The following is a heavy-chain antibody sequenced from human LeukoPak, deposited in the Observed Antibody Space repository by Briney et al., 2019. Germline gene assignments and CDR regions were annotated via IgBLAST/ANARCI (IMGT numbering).Heavy chain of an antibody. V-gene: IGHV3-23*01. CDR3: AKDLAAEYYYGMDV. Sequence: GGSLRLSCAASGFTFSSYAMSWVRQAPGKGLGWVSAISGSGGSTYYADSVKGRFTISRDNSKNTLYLQMNSLRAEDTAVYYCAKDLAAEYYYGMDVWGQGTTVTVSS. D-gene: IGHD2-15*01. J-gene: IGHJ6*02. CDR1: GFTFSSYA. CDR2: ISGSGGST.